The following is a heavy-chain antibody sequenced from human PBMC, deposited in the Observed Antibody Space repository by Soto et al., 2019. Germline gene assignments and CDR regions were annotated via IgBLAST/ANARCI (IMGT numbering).Heavy chain of an antibody. CDR2: ISYDGSNK. CDR3: AKTARESYDFWSGYGMDV. J-gene: IGHJ6*02. CDR1: GFTFSSYG. V-gene: IGHV3-30*18. D-gene: IGHD3-3*01. Sequence: GGSLRLSCAASGFTFSSYGMHWVRQAPGKGLEWVAVISYDGSNKYYADSVKGRFTISRDNSKNTLYLQMNSLRAEDTAVYYCAKTARESYDFWSGYGMDVWGQGTTVTVSS.